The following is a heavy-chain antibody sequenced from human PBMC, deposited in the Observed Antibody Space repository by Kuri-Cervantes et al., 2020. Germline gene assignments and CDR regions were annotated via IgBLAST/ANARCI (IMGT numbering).Heavy chain of an antibody. D-gene: IGHD6-13*01. CDR3: GRVDSSSWYYYYYGMDV. CDR2: IQQDGSEK. J-gene: IGHJ6*02. CDR1: GVTISSNY. Sequence: GGSLRLSGAVSGVTISSNYMSWVRQAPGKGLEWVANIQQDGSEKYYVDSLKDRFTISRDTAKNSLYLQMNSQIADDTAVYYGGRVDSSSWYYYYYGMDVWGQGTTVTVSS. V-gene: IGHV3-7*01.